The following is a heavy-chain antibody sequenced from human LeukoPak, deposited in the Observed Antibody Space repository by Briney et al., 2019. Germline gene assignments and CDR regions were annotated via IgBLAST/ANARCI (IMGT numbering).Heavy chain of an antibody. CDR3: ARDSGGLVPAAS. CDR2: IYYSGST. J-gene: IGHJ4*02. Sequence: PSETLSLTCTVSGGSISSGDYYWSWIRQPPGKGLEWIGYIYYSGSTYYNPSLKSRVTISVDTSKNQFSLKLSSVTAADTAVYYCARDSGGLVPAASWGQGTLVTVSS. V-gene: IGHV4-30-4*01. CDR1: GGSISSGDYY. D-gene: IGHD2-2*01.